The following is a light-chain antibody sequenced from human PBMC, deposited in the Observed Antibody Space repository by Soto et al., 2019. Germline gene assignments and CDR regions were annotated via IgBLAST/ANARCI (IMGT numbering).Light chain of an antibody. CDR3: QRYNNWPLYT. Sequence: EIVMTQSPATLSVSPGERATLSCRASQPVSTHLAGYQQKPVQAPRLLIYAASTRATGIPARFSGSGSGTEFTLTISSLQSEDFAVYYCQRYNNWPLYTFGQGTKLEIK. CDR1: QPVSTH. V-gene: IGKV3D-15*01. J-gene: IGKJ2*01. CDR2: AAS.